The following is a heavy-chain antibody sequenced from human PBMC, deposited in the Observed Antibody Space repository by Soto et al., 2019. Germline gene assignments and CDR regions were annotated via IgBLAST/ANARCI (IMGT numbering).Heavy chain of an antibody. J-gene: IGHJ4*02. CDR1: GGSFSGYY. CDR3: ARRLAVAGTVY. D-gene: IGHD6-19*01. CDR2: INHSGST. V-gene: IGHV4-34*01. Sequence: SETLSLTCAVYGGSFSGYYWSWIRQPPGKGLEWIGEINHSGSTNYNPSLKSRVTISVDTSKNQFSLKLSSVTAADTAVYYCARRLAVAGTVYWGQGTLVTVSS.